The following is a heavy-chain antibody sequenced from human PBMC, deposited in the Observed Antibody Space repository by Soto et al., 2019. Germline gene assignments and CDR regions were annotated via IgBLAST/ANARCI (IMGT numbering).Heavy chain of an antibody. CDR3: ARLRIATNNYKWFDP. CDR1: CAALNSGNYY. V-gene: IGHV4-31*03. Sequence: SETLSPTCSFSCAALNSGNYYWSWIRQVPGKGLEWIGHIYVTGAVDYNPSLRDRITISQDTSERQFSLNLRLVTAADTAVYYCARLRIATNNYKWFDPWGQGTLVTVSS. D-gene: IGHD2-21*01. CDR2: IYVTGAV. J-gene: IGHJ5*02.